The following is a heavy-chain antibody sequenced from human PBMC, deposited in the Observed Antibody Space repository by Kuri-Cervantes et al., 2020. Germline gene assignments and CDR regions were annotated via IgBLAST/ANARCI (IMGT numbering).Heavy chain of an antibody. Sequence: LRLSCTVSGGSISSGDYYWSWIRQPPGKGLEWIGYIYYSGSTHYNPSLKSRVTISVDTPKNQFSLKLSSVTAADTAVYYCARSTYYYDSSGYFLTPWGQGTLVTVSS. CDR1: GGSISSGDYY. CDR3: ARSTYYYDSSGYFLTP. D-gene: IGHD3-22*01. CDR2: IYYSGST. J-gene: IGHJ5*02. V-gene: IGHV4-30-4*01.